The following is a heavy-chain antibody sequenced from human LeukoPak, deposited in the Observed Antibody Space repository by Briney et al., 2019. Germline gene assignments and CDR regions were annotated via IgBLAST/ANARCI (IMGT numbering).Heavy chain of an antibody. CDR1: GGSISSYY. D-gene: IGHD3-10*01. J-gene: IGHJ5*02. CDR3: ARQTMVRGVNRWFDP. Sequence: SETLSLTCTVSGGSISSYYWSWIRQPPGKGLEWIGYIYYSGSTNYNPSLTSRVPISVDTSKHQSSLKLSSGAAADTAVYYCARQTMVRGVNRWFDPRGQGTLVTVSS. CDR2: IYYSGST. V-gene: IGHV4-59*08.